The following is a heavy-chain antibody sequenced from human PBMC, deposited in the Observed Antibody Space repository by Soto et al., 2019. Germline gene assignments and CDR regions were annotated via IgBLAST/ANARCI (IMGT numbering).Heavy chain of an antibody. V-gene: IGHV3-23*01. CDR3: AKDRTIQVPVAFDS. CDR2: VSGSGRNT. CDR1: RFTFSNFA. Sequence: PGGSLRLSYAASRFTFSNFAMSWVRQAPGKGLEWVSAVSGSGRNTYYADSVKGRFTISRDNSNDTLYLQMNSLRAEDTAVYYCAKDRTIQVPVAFDSWGQGTLVTVSS. D-gene: IGHD1-7*01. J-gene: IGHJ4*02.